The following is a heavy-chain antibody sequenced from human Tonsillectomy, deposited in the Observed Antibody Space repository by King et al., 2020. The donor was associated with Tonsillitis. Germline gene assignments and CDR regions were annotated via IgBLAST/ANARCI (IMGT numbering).Heavy chain of an antibody. CDR2: IIPIFRTT. CDR1: EGTSNEYG. CDR3: AREGVMSHERWFDL. J-gene: IGHJ5*02. V-gene: IGHV1-69*06. Sequence: QLVQSGAEVKTPGSSMKVSCKASEGTSNEYGISWLRQAPGQGLEWMGGIIPIFRTTTYAQKFQGRVTITADKSTRTAYMELSSLRSEDTAVYDCAREGVMSHERWFDLWGQGTLVTVSS. D-gene: IGHD2-21*01.